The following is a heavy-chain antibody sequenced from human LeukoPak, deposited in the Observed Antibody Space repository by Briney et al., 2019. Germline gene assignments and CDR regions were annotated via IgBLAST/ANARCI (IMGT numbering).Heavy chain of an antibody. CDR3: ARDQHSSGP. CDR1: GGSISSRPYC. D-gene: IGHD3-22*01. J-gene: IGHJ4*02. CDR2: FYYSGST. Sequence: SETLSLTCTVSGGSISSRPYCWGWIRQPPGKGLEWLGNFYYSGSTNYNPSLKSRVTISVDMSKNQFSLRLTSVTAADTAVYYCARDQHSSGPWGQGTLVTVSS. V-gene: IGHV4-39*07.